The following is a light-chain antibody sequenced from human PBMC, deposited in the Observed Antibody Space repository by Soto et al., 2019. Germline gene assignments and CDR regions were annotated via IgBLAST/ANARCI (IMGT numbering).Light chain of an antibody. CDR3: SSYTSTSTLYV. CDR1: NSDIGTYNY. Sequence: ALAQPASVSGSPGQSITISCTGSNSDIGTYNYVSWYQQLPGKAPKLVISEVSNRPSGISGRFSGSKSGNAASLTISGLQAEDEATYYCSSYTSTSTLYVFGPGTKVTVL. CDR2: EVS. J-gene: IGLJ1*01. V-gene: IGLV2-14*01.